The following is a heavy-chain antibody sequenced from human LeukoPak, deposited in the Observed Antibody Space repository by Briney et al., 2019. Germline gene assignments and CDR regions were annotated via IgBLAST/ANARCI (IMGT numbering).Heavy chain of an antibody. CDR3: AREKFCSDTGSCNIGLFDF. J-gene: IGHJ4*02. V-gene: IGHV4-34*01. CDR2: INHRGSS. Sequence: PSETLSLTCGVFGGSFSGYYWTWLRQPPGKGLEWIGQINHRGSSHYNPSLRSRVTISVDTPKTQFSLKLTSVTAADTAVYYCAREKFCSDTGSCNIGLFDFWGQGALVTVSS. D-gene: IGHD2-15*01. CDR1: GGSFSGYY.